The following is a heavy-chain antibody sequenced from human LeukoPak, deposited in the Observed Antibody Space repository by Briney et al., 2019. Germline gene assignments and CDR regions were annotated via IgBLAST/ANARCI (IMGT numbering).Heavy chain of an antibody. J-gene: IGHJ6*02. CDR2: ISYDGSNK. V-gene: IGHV3-30*04. D-gene: IGHD2-2*01. Sequence: QSGRSLRLSWAASGFTFSSYAMHWVRQAPGKGLEWVAVISYDGSNKYYADSVKGRFTISRDNSKNTLYLQMNSLRAEDTAVYYCARAIVVVPAAAYYYYGMDVWGQGTTVTVSS. CDR1: GFTFSSYA. CDR3: ARAIVVVPAAAYYYYGMDV.